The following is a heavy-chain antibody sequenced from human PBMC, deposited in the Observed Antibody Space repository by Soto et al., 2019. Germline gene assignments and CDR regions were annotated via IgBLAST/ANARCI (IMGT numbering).Heavy chain of an antibody. CDR1: GFTFSNFG. Sequence: QVQLVESGGGVVQPGRSLRLSCAASGFTFSNFGIHWVRQAPGKGLEWVAVISYDGSNTYYADSVKGRFTIYRDNSKNTLYLQMNSLSPEDTAVYYCAKDSTSWPFDYWGQGTLVTVSS. V-gene: IGHV3-30*18. J-gene: IGHJ4*02. CDR2: ISYDGSNT. CDR3: AKDSTSWPFDY. D-gene: IGHD6-13*01.